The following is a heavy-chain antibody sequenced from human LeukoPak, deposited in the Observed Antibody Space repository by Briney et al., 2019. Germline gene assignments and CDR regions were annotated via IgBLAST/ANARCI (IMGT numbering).Heavy chain of an antibody. CDR2: IYTSGST. J-gene: IGHJ6*02. V-gene: IGHV4-61*02. CDR3: ARGTYYDIYHYGMDV. CDR1: GGSISSGSYY. Sequence: SETLSLTCTVSGGSISSGSYYWSWIRQPAGKGLEWIGRIYTSGSTNYNPSLKSRVTISVDTSKNQFSLKLSSVTAADTAVYYCARGTYYDIYHYGMDVWGQGTTVTASS. D-gene: IGHD3-9*01.